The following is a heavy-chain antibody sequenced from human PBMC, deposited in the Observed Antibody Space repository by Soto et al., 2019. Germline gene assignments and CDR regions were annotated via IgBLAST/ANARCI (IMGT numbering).Heavy chain of an antibody. CDR1: GGSISSYY. D-gene: IGHD6-6*01. CDR2: IYYSGST. J-gene: IGHJ6*02. Sequence: SETLSLTCTVSGGSISSYYWSWIRQPPGKGLEWIGYIYYSGSTNYNPSLKSRVTISVDTSKNQFSLKLSSVTAADTAVYYCARSPARPGTEDDPYGMDVRGQGTTVTVSS. CDR3: ARSPARPGTEDDPYGMDV. V-gene: IGHV4-59*01.